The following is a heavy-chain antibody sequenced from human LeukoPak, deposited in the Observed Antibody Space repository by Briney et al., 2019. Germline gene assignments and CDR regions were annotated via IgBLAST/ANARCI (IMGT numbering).Heavy chain of an antibody. V-gene: IGHV4-31*03. CDR3: AGLTMTDAFDI. CDR2: IYYSGST. J-gene: IGHJ3*02. Sequence: SQTLSLTCTVSGVSIISGVYYWSWIRQHPGKGLEWIGYIYYSGSTYYNPSLKSRVTISVDTSKNQFSLKLSSVTAADTAVYYCAGLTMTDAFDIWGQGTMVTVSS. CDR1: GVSIISGVYY. D-gene: IGHD3-22*01.